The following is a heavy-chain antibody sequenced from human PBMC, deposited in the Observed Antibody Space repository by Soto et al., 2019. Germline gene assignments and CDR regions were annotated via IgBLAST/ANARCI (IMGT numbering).Heavy chain of an antibody. V-gene: IGHV4-4*02. CDR1: GGSTSSSDW. CDR2: IHRDGVT. Sequence: QVHLQESGPGLVKPSETLSLTSAISGGSTSSSDWWTWVRQPPGEGLEWIGEIHRDGVTNYNSSLKSRLTISLDQSRNQFSLSLTSVTAADAAVYFCAGRPEIHPRWGQGIVVHVSS. CDR3: AGRPEIHPR. D-gene: IGHD1-26*01. J-gene: IGHJ4*02.